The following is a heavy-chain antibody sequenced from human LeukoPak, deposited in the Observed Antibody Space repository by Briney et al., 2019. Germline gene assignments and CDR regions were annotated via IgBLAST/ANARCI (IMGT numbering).Heavy chain of an antibody. J-gene: IGHJ4*02. D-gene: IGHD1-26*01. CDR2: ITASGTAM. Sequence: GGSLRLSCAASGFTFSSYSMNWVRQAPGKGLEWVSHITASGTAMFYAGSVKGRFTISRDNAKNSLYLQMNSLRDEDTAVYYCASSGSYRFDYWGRGTLVTVSS. CDR3: ASSGSYRFDY. V-gene: IGHV3-48*02. CDR1: GFTFSSYS.